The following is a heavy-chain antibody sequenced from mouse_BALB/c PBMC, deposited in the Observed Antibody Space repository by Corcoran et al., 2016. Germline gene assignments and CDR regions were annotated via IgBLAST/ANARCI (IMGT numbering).Heavy chain of an antibody. D-gene: IGHD3-1*01. CDR2: INTYTGEP. CDR1: GYTFTNYG. V-gene: IGHV9-1*02. Sequence: QIQLVQSGPELKKHRETVKISCKASGYTFTNYGMNWVKQAPGKGLKWMGWINTYTGEPTYADDFKGRFAFSLETSASTAYLQINNLKNEDMATYVCARGSSGYDYWGQGTTLTVSS. J-gene: IGHJ2*01. CDR3: ARGSSGYDY.